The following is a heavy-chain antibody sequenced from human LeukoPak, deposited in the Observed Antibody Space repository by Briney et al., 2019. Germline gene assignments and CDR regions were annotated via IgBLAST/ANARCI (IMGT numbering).Heavy chain of an antibody. V-gene: IGHV4-31*03. CDR3: ARAWGSYPPNAFDI. CDR1: GGALTSGVYY. D-gene: IGHD3-16*02. J-gene: IGHJ3*02. Sequence: SQTLSLTCSVSGGALTSGVYYWSWIRQHPGKGLEWIGYIFYSGTTYYNPSLKSRVTISVDTSENQFSLKLSSVTAADTAVYFCARAWGSYPPNAFDIWGQGTMVTVSS. CDR2: IFYSGTT.